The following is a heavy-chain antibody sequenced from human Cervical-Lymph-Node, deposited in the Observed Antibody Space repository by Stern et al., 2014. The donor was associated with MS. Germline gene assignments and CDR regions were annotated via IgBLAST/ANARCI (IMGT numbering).Heavy chain of an antibody. CDR1: GGTFSKFP. CDR2: ILPVFESP. D-gene: IGHD6-13*01. J-gene: IGHJ5*02. CDR3: ALSSETSDRWYSLGYDL. Sequence: VQLVESGAEATKPGSSVKVSCKASGGTFSKFPSSWVRQAPGQGLAWMGGILPVFESPTYAQEFRGRVTITADVSTSTVYMELSSLRSDDTAVYYCALSSETSDRWYSLGYDLWGQGTLVTVSS. V-gene: IGHV1-69*01.